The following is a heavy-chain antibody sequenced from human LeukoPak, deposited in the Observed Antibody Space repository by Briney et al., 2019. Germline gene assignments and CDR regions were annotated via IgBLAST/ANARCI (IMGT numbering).Heavy chain of an antibody. Sequence: GGSLRLSCAASGFYFSKYIMTWVRQAPGKGLEWVSAISGSGGSTYYADSVKGRFTISRDNSKNTLYLQMNSLRAEDTAVYYCARDPGSSGSYLYYFDYWGQGTLVTVSS. V-gene: IGHV3-23*01. CDR3: ARDPGSSGSYLYYFDY. CDR1: GFYFSKYI. D-gene: IGHD1-26*01. CDR2: ISGSGGST. J-gene: IGHJ4*02.